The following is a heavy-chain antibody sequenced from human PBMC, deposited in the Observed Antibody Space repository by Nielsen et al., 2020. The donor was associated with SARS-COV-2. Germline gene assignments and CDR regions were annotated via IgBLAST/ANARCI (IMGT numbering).Heavy chain of an antibody. J-gene: IGHJ5*02. V-gene: IGHV1-3*01. CDR3: ARAESGDWDGNWFDP. D-gene: IGHD2-21*02. CDR2: IDAGQSNA. Sequence: ASVKVSCKASGYRFSSYAMHWVRQAPGQSLEWVGWIDAGQSNAKYSQRFQGRVSMTTDTSAGIGYMEMSGLTLEDTAVYYCARAESGDWDGNWFDPWGQGTLVTVSS. CDR1: GYRFSSYA.